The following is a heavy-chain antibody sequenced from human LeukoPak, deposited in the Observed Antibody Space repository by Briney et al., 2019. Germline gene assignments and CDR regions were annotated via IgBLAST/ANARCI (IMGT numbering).Heavy chain of an antibody. CDR1: GFTFSSYG. CDR2: IRYDGSNK. CDR3: AKDYSGYDEGDAFDI. Sequence: GGSLRFSCAASGFTFSSYGMHWVRQAPGKGLEWVAFIRYDGSNKYYADSVKGRFTISRDNSKNTLYLQMNSLRAEDTAVYYCAKDYSGYDEGDAFDIWGQGTMVTVSS. D-gene: IGHD5-12*01. J-gene: IGHJ3*02. V-gene: IGHV3-30*02.